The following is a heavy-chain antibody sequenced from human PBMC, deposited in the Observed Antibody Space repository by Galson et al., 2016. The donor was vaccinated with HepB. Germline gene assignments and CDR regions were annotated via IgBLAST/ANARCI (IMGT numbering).Heavy chain of an antibody. CDR2: IINSGYST. D-gene: IGHD3-10*01. J-gene: IGHJ5*02. CDR1: GFTFSSYA. V-gene: IGHV3-23*01. Sequence: SLRLSCAASGFTFSSYAMNWVRQAPGKGLEWVSAIINSGYSTQYADSVKGRLTISRDNSKNKLYLQMTILRAEDTAVYYCAECLWFRGVYRFDPWVQGTLVTVSS. CDR3: AECLWFRGVYRFDP.